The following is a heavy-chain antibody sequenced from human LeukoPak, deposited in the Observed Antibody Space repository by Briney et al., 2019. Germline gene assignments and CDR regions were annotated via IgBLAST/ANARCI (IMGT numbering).Heavy chain of an antibody. Sequence: SETLSLTCAVPGYSISSSNWWGWIRQPPGKGPEWIGYIYYSGSTYYNPSLKSRVTMSVDTSKNQFSLKLSSVTAVDTAVYYCARNTPSYGDYVFDYWGQGTLVTVSS. CDR3: ARNTPSYGDYVFDY. D-gene: IGHD4-17*01. J-gene: IGHJ4*02. V-gene: IGHV4-28*01. CDR1: GYSISSSNW. CDR2: IYYSGST.